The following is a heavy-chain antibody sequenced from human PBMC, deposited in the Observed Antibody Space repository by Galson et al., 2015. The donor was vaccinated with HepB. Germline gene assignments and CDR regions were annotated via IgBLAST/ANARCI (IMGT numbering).Heavy chain of an antibody. CDR1: GGTFSSYA. Sequence: SVTVSCKASGGTFSSYAISWVRQAPGQGLEWMGRIIPILGIANYAQKFQGRVTITADKSTSTAYMELSSLRSEDTAVYYCAREGAEDAWGYFDYWGQGTLVTVSS. J-gene: IGHJ4*02. CDR3: AREGAEDAWGYFDY. CDR2: IIPILGIA. D-gene: IGHD7-27*01. V-gene: IGHV1-69*04.